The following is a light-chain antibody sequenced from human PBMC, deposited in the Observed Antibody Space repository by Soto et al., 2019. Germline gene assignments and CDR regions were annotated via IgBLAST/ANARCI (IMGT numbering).Light chain of an antibody. J-gene: IGKJ4*01. CDR1: QSISSN. CDR3: QQYGSSPLT. V-gene: IGKV3D-15*02. CDR2: GAS. Sequence: EIVMTQSPPTLSVSPGERAALSCRASQSISSNLAWYQQKPGQAPRLLIYGASTRATGIPARFSGSGSGTEFTLTISSLQSEDFAVYYCQQYGSSPLTFGGGTNVEI.